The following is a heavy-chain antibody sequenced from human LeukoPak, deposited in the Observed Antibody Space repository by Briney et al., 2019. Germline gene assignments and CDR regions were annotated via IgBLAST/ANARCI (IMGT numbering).Heavy chain of an antibody. D-gene: IGHD3-3*01. CDR2: ISSSSSYI. CDR3: ARTYDFWSGYSPYYYYGIDV. Sequence: GGSLRLSCAASGFTFSSYSMNWVRQAPGKGLEWVSSISSSSSYIYYADSVKGRFTISRDNAKNSLYLQMNSLRAEDTAVYYCARTYDFWSGYSPYYYYGIDVWGQGTTVTVSS. J-gene: IGHJ6*02. CDR1: GFTFSSYS. V-gene: IGHV3-21*01.